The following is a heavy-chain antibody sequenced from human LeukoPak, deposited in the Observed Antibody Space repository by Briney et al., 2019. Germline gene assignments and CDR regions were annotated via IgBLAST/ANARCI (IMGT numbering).Heavy chain of an antibody. V-gene: IGHV3-23*01. Sequence: GGSLRLSCAASGFTFSSYAMSWVRQAPGKGLEWVSTITGSGGTTNYADSVKGRFTISRDNSKNTLYLQMNSLRDEDTAVYYCARATYYYDSSGYYVGLGFDYWGQGTLVTVSS. CDR1: GFTFSSYA. D-gene: IGHD3-22*01. J-gene: IGHJ4*02. CDR3: ARATYYYDSSGYYVGLGFDY. CDR2: ITGSGGTT.